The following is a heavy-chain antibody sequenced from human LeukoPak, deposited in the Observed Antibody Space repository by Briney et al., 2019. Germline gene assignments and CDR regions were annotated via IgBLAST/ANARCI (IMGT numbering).Heavy chain of an antibody. J-gene: IGHJ4*02. CDR2: MNPNSGNT. Sequence: GASVKVSCKASGYTFTSYDINWVRQATGQGLEWMGWMNPNSGNTGYAQKFQGRVTMTRNTSISTAYMELSSLRSEDTAVYYCARGLRLYYYDSSGYYPLDYWGQGTLVTVSS. CDR3: ARGLRLYYYDSSGYYPLDY. V-gene: IGHV1-8*01. D-gene: IGHD3-22*01. CDR1: GYTFTSYD.